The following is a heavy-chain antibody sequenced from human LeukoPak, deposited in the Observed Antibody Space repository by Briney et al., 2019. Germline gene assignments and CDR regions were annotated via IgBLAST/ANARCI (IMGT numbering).Heavy chain of an antibody. Sequence: GGSLRLSCAASGFTLNIFPMHWVRQAPGRGLEWVAVISYDGSNKYYTDSVKGRFTISRDNSKDALYLQMDSLRVEDTAVYYCASLGAPNVDSLAYNYYGWDVWGRGTTVTVSS. V-gene: IGHV3-30*04. CDR3: ASLGAPNVDSLAYNYYGWDV. J-gene: IGHJ6*02. CDR2: ISYDGSNK. CDR1: GFTLNIFP. D-gene: IGHD3-16*01.